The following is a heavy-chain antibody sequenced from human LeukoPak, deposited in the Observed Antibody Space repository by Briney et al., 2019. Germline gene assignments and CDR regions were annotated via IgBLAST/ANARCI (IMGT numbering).Heavy chain of an antibody. V-gene: IGHV1-18*01. CDR2: ISAYNGNT. Sequence: ASVKVSCKASGYTFTSYGISWVRQAPGQGLEWMGWISAYNGNTNYAQKLQGRVTMTTDTSTSTAYMELRSLRSDDTAVYYCARWGGDIVVVVAANKWFDPWGQGTLVTVSS. CDR1: GYTFTSYG. J-gene: IGHJ5*02. CDR3: ARWGGDIVVVVAANKWFDP. D-gene: IGHD2-15*01.